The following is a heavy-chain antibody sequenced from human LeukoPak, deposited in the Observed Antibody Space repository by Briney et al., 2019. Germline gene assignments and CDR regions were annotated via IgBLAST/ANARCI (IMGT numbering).Heavy chain of an antibody. CDR1: GGTFSSYA. V-gene: IGHV1-2*06. J-gene: IGHJ4*02. CDR3: ARGYGLRGLFDY. Sequence: ASVKVSCEASGGTFSSYAISWVRQAPGQGLEWMGRINPNSGGTNYAQKFQGRVTMTRDTSISTAYMELSRLRSEDTAVYYCARGYGLRGLFDYWGQGTLVTVPS. D-gene: IGHD3-10*01. CDR2: INPNSGGT.